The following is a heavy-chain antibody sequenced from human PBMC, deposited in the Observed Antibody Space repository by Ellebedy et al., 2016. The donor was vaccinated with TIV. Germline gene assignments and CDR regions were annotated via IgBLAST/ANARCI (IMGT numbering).Heavy chain of an antibody. Sequence: AASVKVSCKSSGYTFIDYGVTWVRQAPGQGLDWMGWVSAYSGNTNYAENLQGRVTMTTDTSTDTAYMELRSLRSDDTAVYFCARYSGSGTYYRNGMDVWGQGTTATVSS. CDR2: VSAYSGNT. J-gene: IGHJ6*02. V-gene: IGHV1-18*01. D-gene: IGHD3-10*01. CDR1: GYTFIDYG. CDR3: ARYSGSGTYYRNGMDV.